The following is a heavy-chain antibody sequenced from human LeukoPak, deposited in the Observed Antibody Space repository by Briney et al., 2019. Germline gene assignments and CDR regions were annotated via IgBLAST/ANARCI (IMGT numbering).Heavy chain of an antibody. J-gene: IGHJ3*02. CDR2: IIPILGIA. CDR3: ARDTPADGFLVPDRPI. V-gene: IGHV1-69*04. CDR1: GYTFTGYY. D-gene: IGHD2/OR15-2a*01. Sequence: SVKVSCKASGYTFTGYYMHWVRQAPGQGLEWMGRIIPILGIANYAQKFQGRVTITADKSTSTAYMELSSLRSEDTAVYYCARDTPADGFLVPDRPIWGQGTMVTVSS.